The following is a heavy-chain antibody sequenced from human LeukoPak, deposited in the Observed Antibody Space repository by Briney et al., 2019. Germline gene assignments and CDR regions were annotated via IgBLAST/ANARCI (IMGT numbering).Heavy chain of an antibody. CDR3: ARAEYHCSGGSCYWFDP. CDR2: FIPIFGTA. CDR1: GRTFSSYA. J-gene: IGHJ5*02. D-gene: IGHD2-15*01. V-gene: IGHV1-69*06. Sequence: SVKLSCKASGRTFSSYAISWVRQAPGQGLEWMGGFIPIFGTANYAQKFQGRVTITADKSTSTDYMELSSLRSEDTAVYYCARAEYHCSGGSCYWFDPWGQGTLVTVSS.